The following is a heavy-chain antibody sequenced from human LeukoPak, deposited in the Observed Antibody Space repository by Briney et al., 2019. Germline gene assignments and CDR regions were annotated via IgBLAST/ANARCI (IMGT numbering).Heavy chain of an antibody. Sequence: PGGSLRLSCAASGFTFSSYWMSWVRQAPGKGLEWVANIKQDGSENYSVDSVKGRFTISRDNAKNSLYLQMNSLRAEDTAVYYCARDPGSTGGRGFDYWGQGTLVTVSS. V-gene: IGHV3-7*01. J-gene: IGHJ4*02. CDR2: IKQDGSEN. CDR1: GFTFSSYW. CDR3: ARDPGSTGGRGFDY. D-gene: IGHD1-7*01.